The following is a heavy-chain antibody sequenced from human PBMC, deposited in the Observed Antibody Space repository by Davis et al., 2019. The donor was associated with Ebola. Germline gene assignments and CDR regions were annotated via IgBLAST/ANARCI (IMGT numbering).Heavy chain of an antibody. V-gene: IGHV4-59*08. J-gene: IGHJ5*02. Sequence: PSETLSLTCSVSGVSMETYYWNWIRQTPEKGLEWIGYSYSSGATNYNPSLKSRVTRLVDTSKRQFSLELRSVTVADTAVYYCAVGGEEDWFDPWSQGTLITVSS. D-gene: IGHD2-15*01. CDR1: GVSMETYY. CDR3: AVGGEEDWFDP. CDR2: SYSSGAT.